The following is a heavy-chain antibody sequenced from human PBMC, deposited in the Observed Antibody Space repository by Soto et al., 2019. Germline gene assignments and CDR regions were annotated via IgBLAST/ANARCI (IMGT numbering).Heavy chain of an antibody. Sequence: ASVKVSCKASGYTFTSYGISWVRQAPGQGLEWMGWISAYNGNTNYAQKLQGRVTMTTDTSTSTAYMELRSLRSDDTAVYYCARDSRLHIAGAGTRYYYGMDVWG. V-gene: IGHV1-18*01. CDR2: ISAYNGNT. CDR1: GYTFTSYG. D-gene: IGHD6-19*01. CDR3: ARDSRLHIAGAGTRYYYGMDV. J-gene: IGHJ6*02.